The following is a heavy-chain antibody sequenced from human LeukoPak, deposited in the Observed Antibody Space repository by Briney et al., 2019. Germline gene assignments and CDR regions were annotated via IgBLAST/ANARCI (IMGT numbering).Heavy chain of an antibody. Sequence: PSQTLSLTCAVSGGSISSAGYSWSWIRQPTGKGLEWIGYIYPGGRTYYNPSLKSRVTMSVDTSKNQFSLKLSSVTAADTAVYYCARDPYSSGWGGGWFDPWGQGTLVTVSS. CDR2: IYPGGRT. CDR3: ARDPYSSGWGGGWFDP. V-gene: IGHV4-30-2*01. J-gene: IGHJ5*02. CDR1: GGSISSAGYS. D-gene: IGHD6-19*01.